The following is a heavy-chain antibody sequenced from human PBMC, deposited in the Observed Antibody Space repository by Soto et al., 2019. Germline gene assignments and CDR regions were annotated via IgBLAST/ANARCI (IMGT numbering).Heavy chain of an antibody. D-gene: IGHD1-1*01. CDR3: ARAIGAPLDYYYYYGMDV. J-gene: IGHJ6*02. CDR1: GGTFSSYA. V-gene: IGHV1-69*06. CDR2: IIPIFGTA. Sequence: ASVKVSCKASGGTFSSYAISWVRQAPGQGLEWMGGIIPIFGTANYAQKFQGRVTITADKSTSTAYMELSSLRSEDTAVYYCARAIGAPLDYYYYYGMDVWGQGTTVTVSS.